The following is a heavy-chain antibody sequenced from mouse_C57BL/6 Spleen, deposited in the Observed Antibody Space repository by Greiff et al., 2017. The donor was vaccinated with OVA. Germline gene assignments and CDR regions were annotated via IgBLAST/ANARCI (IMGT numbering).Heavy chain of an antibody. Sequence: EVKVVESGAELVRPGASVKLSCTASGFNIKDDYMHWVKQRPEQGLEWIGWIDPENGDTEYASKFQGKATITADTSSNTAYLQLSSLTSEDTAVYYCTTNYGSSWFAYWGQGTLVTVSA. CDR3: TTNYGSSWFAY. CDR1: GFNIKDDY. J-gene: IGHJ3*01. D-gene: IGHD1-1*01. CDR2: IDPENGDT. V-gene: IGHV14-4*01.